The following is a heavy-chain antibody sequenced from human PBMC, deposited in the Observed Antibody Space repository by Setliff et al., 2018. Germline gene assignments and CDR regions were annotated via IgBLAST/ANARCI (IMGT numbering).Heavy chain of an antibody. CDR2: TIPNFGTT. J-gene: IGHJ6*03. CDR1: GGTFSSYG. V-gene: IGHV1-69*05. CDR3: AREGVDTRSSTDYRYYMDL. Sequence: ASVKVSCKASGGTFSSYGISWVRQAPGQGLEWWGGTIPNFGTTNYAQEFQGRVTIITDESTSTAYMELSSLRFEDTAVYYCAREGVDTRSSTDYRYYMDLWGKGTTVTVSS. D-gene: IGHD5-18*01.